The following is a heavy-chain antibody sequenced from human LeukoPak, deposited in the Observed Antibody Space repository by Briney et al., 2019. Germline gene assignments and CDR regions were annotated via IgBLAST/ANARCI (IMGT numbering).Heavy chain of an antibody. CDR3: ARIPLHDYDILTGPN. CDR2: IIPIFGTA. J-gene: IGHJ3*01. V-gene: IGHV1-69*13. Sequence: ASVKVSCKASGGTFSSYAISWVRQAPGQGLEWMGGIIPIFGTANYAQKFQGRVTITADESTSTAYMELSSLRSEDTAVYYCARIPLHDYDILTGPNWGQGTMVTVSS. D-gene: IGHD3-9*01. CDR1: GGTFSSYA.